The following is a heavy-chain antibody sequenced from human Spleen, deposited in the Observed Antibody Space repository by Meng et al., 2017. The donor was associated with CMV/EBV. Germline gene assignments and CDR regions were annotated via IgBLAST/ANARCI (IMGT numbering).Heavy chain of an antibody. V-gene: IGHV1-69*05. J-gene: IGHJ4*02. D-gene: IGHD1-26*01. Sequence: SWKASGGTVGRYGVSWGRQAPGQGLEWMGGVNPIFATAIYAQKFQGRLTSITDESTNTVYMKVSSLTSEENAAYYCARDGDDRGRSGHWGQGTLVTVSS. CDR2: VNPIFATA. CDR1: GGTVGRYG. CDR3: ARDGDDRGRSGH.